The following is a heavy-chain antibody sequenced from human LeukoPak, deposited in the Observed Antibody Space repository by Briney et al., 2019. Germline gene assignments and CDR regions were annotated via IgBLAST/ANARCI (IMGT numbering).Heavy chain of an antibody. V-gene: IGHV3-21*01. CDR3: ARSPRSAVTTSFDY. CDR1: GFTFSSYS. J-gene: IGHJ4*02. D-gene: IGHD4-17*01. Sequence: GGSLRLSCAASGFTFSSYSMNWVRQAPGKGLEWVSSISSSSSYIYYADSMKGRFTISRDNAKNSLYLQMNSLRAEDTAVYYCARSPRSAVTTSFDYWGQGTLVTVSS. CDR2: ISSSSSYI.